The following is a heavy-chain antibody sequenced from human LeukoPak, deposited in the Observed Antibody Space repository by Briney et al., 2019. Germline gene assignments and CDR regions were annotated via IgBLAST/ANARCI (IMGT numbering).Heavy chain of an antibody. CDR2: INSDGSST. J-gene: IGHJ4*02. CDR1: GFAFSNSW. Sequence: GGSLRLSCAASGFAFSNSWMYWVRQAPGKGLVWISRINSDGSSTTYADSVKGRFTISRDNSKNTLYLQMNSLRAEDTAVYYCARDLMGIAYRGAFYYWGQGTLVTVSS. V-gene: IGHV3-74*01. CDR3: ARDLMGIAYRGAFYY. D-gene: IGHD6-13*01.